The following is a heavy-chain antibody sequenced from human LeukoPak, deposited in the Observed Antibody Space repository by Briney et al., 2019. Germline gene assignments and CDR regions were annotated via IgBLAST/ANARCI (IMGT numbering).Heavy chain of an antibody. J-gene: IGHJ4*02. V-gene: IGHV1-2*02. CDR2: INPNSGAT. D-gene: IGHD2-21*02. Sequence: ASVKVSCKASGYTFTGYYMHWVRQAPGQGLEWMGWINPNSGATNYAQKFQGRVTMTRDTSISTAYMELSRLRSDDTAVYYCARAPPRGGVTSSNAARGDYWGQGTLVTVSS. CDR3: ARAPPRGGVTSSNAARGDY. CDR1: GYTFTGYY.